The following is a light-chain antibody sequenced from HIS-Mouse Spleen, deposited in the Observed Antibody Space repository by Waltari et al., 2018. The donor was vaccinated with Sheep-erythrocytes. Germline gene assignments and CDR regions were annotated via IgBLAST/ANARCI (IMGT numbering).Light chain of an antibody. CDR1: QSVSSY. J-gene: IGKJ3*01. V-gene: IGKV3-11*01. CDR3: QQRSNWPPLLT. CDR2: DAS. Sequence: EIVLTQSPATLSLSPGERATLSCRASQSVSSYLAWYQQKPGQAPRLLIYDASNRATGIPARFSGSGSGTDFTLTISSLEPEDFAVYYCQQRSNWPPLLTFGLGTKVDIK.